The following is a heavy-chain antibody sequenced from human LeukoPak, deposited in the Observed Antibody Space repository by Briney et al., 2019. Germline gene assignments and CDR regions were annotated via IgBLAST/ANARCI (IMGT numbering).Heavy chain of an antibody. CDR3: AKGTRRTTSSHFDY. D-gene: IGHD4-17*01. J-gene: IGHJ4*02. CDR2: ISGSGGST. CDR1: GFTFSSYA. Sequence: GGSLRLSCEASGFTFSSYAMSWVRQAPGKGLEWVSAISGSGGSTYYADSVKGRFTISRDNSKNTLYLQMNSLRAEDTAVYYCAKGTRRTTSSHFDYWGQGTLVTVSS. V-gene: IGHV3-23*01.